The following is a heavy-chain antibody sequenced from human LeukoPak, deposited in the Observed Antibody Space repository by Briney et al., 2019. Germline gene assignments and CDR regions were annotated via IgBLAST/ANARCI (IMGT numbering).Heavy chain of an antibody. CDR3: ARARWFGELSYMDV. CDR1: GFTFSSYA. J-gene: IGHJ6*03. D-gene: IGHD3-10*01. Sequence: PGGSLRLSCAASGFTFSSYAMHWVRQAPGKGLEYVSAISSNGVNTCYANSVKGRFTISRDNSKNTLYLQMGSLRAEDMAVYYCARARWFGELSYMDVWGKGTTVTISS. V-gene: IGHV3-64*01. CDR2: ISSNGVNT.